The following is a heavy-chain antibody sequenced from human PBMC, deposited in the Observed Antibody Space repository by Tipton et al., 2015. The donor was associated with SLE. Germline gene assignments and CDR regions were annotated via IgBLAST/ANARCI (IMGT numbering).Heavy chain of an antibody. D-gene: IGHD5-18*01. V-gene: IGHV4-34*01. CDR3: ARGVAGYFMYCYMDV. Sequence: TLSLTCAVSGGSFNGYSWSWVRQSPGKGLEWIGEISHSRTTNYNPSLKSRPTVSLDRSNNVFSLRLNSVTAADTAVYYCARGVAGYFMYCYMDVWGKGTTVTISS. CDR1: GGSFNGYS. J-gene: IGHJ6*03. CDR2: ISHSRTT.